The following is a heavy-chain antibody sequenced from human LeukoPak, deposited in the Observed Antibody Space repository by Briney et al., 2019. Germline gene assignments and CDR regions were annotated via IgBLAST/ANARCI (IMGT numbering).Heavy chain of an antibody. CDR3: ARIKVLCSSTSCPRWFDP. CDR1: GGSISSYY. Sequence: SETLSLTCTVSGGSISSYYWSWIRQPPGKGLEWIGYIYYSGSTNYNPSLKSRVTISVDTSKNQFSLKLSSVTAADTAVYYCARIKVLCSSTSCPRWFDPWGQGTLVTVSS. J-gene: IGHJ5*02. CDR2: IYYSGST. D-gene: IGHD2-2*01. V-gene: IGHV4-59*01.